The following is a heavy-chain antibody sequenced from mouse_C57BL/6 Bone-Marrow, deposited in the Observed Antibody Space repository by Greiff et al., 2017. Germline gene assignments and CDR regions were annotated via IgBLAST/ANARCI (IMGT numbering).Heavy chain of an antibody. CDR2: IWTGGGT. D-gene: IGHD1-1*01. CDR1: GFSLTSYA. Sequence: VQGVESGPGLVAPSQSLSITCTVSGFSLTSYAISWVRQPPGKGLEWLGVIWTGGGTNYNSALKSRLSISKDNSKSQVFLKMNSLQTDDTARYYCARIYYYGSSYPYYYAMDYWGQGTSVTVSS. CDR3: ARIYYYGSSYPYYYAMDY. J-gene: IGHJ4*01. V-gene: IGHV2-9-1*01.